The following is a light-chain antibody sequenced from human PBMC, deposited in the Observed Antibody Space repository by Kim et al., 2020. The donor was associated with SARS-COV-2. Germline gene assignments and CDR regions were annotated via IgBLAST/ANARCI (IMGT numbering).Light chain of an antibody. V-gene: IGLV2-23*02. CDR2: EVS. CDR1: SSDVGSYIL. Sequence: GQSITISCTGTSSDVGSYILVSWYQLHPGKAPKLMISEVSKRPSGVSNRFSGSKSGNTASLTISGLQAEDEADYYCCSYAGSNTWVFGGGTQLTVL. CDR3: CSYAGSNTWV. J-gene: IGLJ3*02.